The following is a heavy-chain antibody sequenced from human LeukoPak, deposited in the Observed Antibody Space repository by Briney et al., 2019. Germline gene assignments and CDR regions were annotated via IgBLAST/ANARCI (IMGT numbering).Heavy chain of an antibody. D-gene: IGHD1-26*01. Sequence: PGGSLRLSCAASGFTFSDYSMSWMRQAPGKGLEWVSVIYSGGSTYYADSVKGRFTISRDNSKNTLYLQMNSLRAEDTAVYYCARALYIVGATVGFDYWGQGTLVTVSS. CDR3: ARALYIVGATVGFDY. J-gene: IGHJ4*02. CDR1: GFTFSDYS. V-gene: IGHV3-66*01. CDR2: IYSGGST.